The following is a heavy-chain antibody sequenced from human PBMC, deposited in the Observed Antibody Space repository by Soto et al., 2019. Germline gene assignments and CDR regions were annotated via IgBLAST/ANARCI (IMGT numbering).Heavy chain of an antibody. CDR1: GGSITGYY. D-gene: IGHD3-10*01. Sequence: SETLSLTCTVSGGSITGYYWSWIRQPPGRGLEWIGYIYYSGSTNYNPSLQSRVTISVDTSKNHFSLKLTSVTAADTAVYYCARANYGSHSYYNFVDSWGQGTPVTVSS. CDR2: IYYSGST. J-gene: IGHJ4*02. V-gene: IGHV4-59*01. CDR3: ARANYGSHSYYNFVDS.